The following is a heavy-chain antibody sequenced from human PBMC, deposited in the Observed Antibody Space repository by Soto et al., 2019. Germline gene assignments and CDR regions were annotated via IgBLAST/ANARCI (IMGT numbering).Heavy chain of an antibody. CDR3: TTDTIGGTLDY. CDR2: IKSKTDGWTT. CDR1: GFTFSNAW. J-gene: IGHJ4*02. Sequence: EVQLVESGGGFVKPGGSLRLSCAASGFTFSNAWMSWVRQAPGKGLEWVGRIKSKTDGWTTDYAAPVKGRFTISRDDSKNTLYLQMNSLKTEDTAVYYCTTDTIGGTLDYWGQGTLVTVSS. D-gene: IGHD2-8*01. V-gene: IGHV3-15*01.